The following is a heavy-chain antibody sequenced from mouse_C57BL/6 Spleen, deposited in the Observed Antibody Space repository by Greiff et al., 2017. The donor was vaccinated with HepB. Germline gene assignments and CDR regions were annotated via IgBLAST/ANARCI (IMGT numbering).Heavy chain of an antibody. CDR3: ARALYGSSYGWYFDV. V-gene: IGHV5-16*01. CDR1: GFTFSDYY. J-gene: IGHJ1*03. D-gene: IGHD1-1*01. CDR2: INYDGSST. Sequence: DVHLVESEGGLVQPGSSMKLSCTASGFTFSDYYMAWVRQVPEKGLEWVANINYDGSSTYYLDSLKSRFIISRDNAKNILYLQMSSLKSEDTATYYCARALYGSSYGWYFDVWGTGTTVTVSS.